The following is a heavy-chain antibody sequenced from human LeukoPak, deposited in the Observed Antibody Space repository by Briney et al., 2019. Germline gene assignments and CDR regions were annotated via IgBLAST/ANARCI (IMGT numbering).Heavy chain of an antibody. D-gene: IGHD2-15*01. Sequence: SETLSLTCTVSGGSISSYYWSWIRQPPGKGLEWIGYIYYSGSTNYNPSLKSRVTISVDTSKNQFSLKLSSVTAADTAVYYCARGLGYCSGGSCPWGQGTLVTVSS. V-gene: IGHV4-59*01. CDR2: IYYSGST. CDR3: ARGLGYCSGGSCP. CDR1: GGSISSYY. J-gene: IGHJ5*02.